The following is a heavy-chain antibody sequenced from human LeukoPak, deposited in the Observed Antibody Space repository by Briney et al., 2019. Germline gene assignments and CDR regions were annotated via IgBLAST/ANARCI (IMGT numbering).Heavy chain of an antibody. CDR3: TRGGAGWAPFFDP. CDR1: GFTFGDYA. J-gene: IGHJ5*02. D-gene: IGHD1-14*01. CDR2: IRSKAYGSTT. Sequence: GGSLRLSCTASGFTFGDYAMSWVRQAPGKGLEWVGFIRSKAYGSTTEYAASVKGIFTISRDDPKSIAYPQMNSLKTEDTAVYYCTRGGAGWAPFFDPWGQGTLVTVSS. V-gene: IGHV3-49*04.